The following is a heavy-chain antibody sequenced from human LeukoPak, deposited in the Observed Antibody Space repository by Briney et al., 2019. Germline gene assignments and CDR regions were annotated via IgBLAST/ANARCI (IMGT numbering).Heavy chain of an antibody. J-gene: IGHJ4*02. CDR1: GYTFTGYY. D-gene: IGHD6-13*01. CDR3: ARAPMGAAALY. Sequence: GASVKVSCKASGYTFTGYYMHWVRQAPGQGLEWMGWMNPVSGNAGSAQKFKGRVTLTRDTSISTAYMELSSLRSDDTAFYYCARAPMGAAALYWGQGTLVTVSS. CDR2: MNPVSGNA. V-gene: IGHV1-2*02.